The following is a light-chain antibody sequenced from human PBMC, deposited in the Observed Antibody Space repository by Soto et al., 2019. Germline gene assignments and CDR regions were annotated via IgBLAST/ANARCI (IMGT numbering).Light chain of an antibody. Sequence: EIVLTQSPGTLSLSPGDRATLSCRASQSVSSSYLAWYQQKPGQAPRLLIYGASSRATGIPDRFSGSGSGPDFTLTISRLEPDDFAVYYCQQYGRSPLTFGGGTKVAIK. J-gene: IGKJ4*01. CDR2: GAS. CDR1: QSVSSSY. CDR3: QQYGRSPLT. V-gene: IGKV3-20*01.